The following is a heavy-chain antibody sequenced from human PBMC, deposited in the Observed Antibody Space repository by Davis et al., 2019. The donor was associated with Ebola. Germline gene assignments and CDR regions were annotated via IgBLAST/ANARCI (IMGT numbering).Heavy chain of an antibody. CDR3: ARGGYD. D-gene: IGHD6-25*01. CDR1: GFIFSHYW. CDR2: IKQDGGEK. J-gene: IGHJ4*02. V-gene: IGHV3-7*01. Sequence: GGSLRLSCAASGFIFSHYWMSWVRQAPGKGPEWVAIIKQDGGEKYYVDSVKGRFTISRDNSKYTLYLQMNSLRDEDTAVYYCARGGYDWGQGTLVTVSS.